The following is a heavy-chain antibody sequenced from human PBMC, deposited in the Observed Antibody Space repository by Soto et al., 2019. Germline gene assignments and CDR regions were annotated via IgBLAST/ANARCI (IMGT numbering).Heavy chain of an antibody. CDR3: VKDQGGYSGYVFDY. Sequence: PGGSLKLSCSASGFTFSSYAMHWVRQAPGKELEYVSAISSNGGSTYYADSVKGRFNISRDNSKNTLYLQMSSLRAEDTAVYYCVKDQGGYSGYVFDYWGQGTLVTVSS. J-gene: IGHJ4*02. D-gene: IGHD5-12*01. CDR2: ISSNGGST. CDR1: GFTFSSYA. V-gene: IGHV3-64D*06.